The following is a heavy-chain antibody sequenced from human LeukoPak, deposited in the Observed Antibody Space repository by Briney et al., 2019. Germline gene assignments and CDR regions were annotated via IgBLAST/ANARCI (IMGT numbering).Heavy chain of an antibody. V-gene: IGHV1-46*01. CDR1: GYTFTSYY. D-gene: IGHD2-15*01. J-gene: IGHJ4*02. Sequence: GASVKVSCKASGYTFTSYYMHWVRQAPGQGLEWMGIINPSGGSTSYAQKFQGRVTMTRDTSTSTAYMELSSLRSEDTAVYYCAGGACSGGSCYSFDYWGQGTLVTVSS. CDR3: AGGACSGGSCYSFDY. CDR2: INPSGGST.